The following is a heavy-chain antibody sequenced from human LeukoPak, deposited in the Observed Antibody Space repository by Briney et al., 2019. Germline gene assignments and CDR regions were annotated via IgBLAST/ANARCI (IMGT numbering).Heavy chain of an antibody. V-gene: IGHV3-33*01. Sequence: LPGGSLRLSCAAFGFTFSSYGMHWVRQAPGKGLEWVAVIWYDGSNKYYADSVKGRFTISRDNSKNTLYLQMNSLRAEDTAVYYCARDRSGSWGAFDIWGQGTMVTVSS. CDR2: IWYDGSNK. J-gene: IGHJ3*02. D-gene: IGHD6-19*01. CDR1: GFTFSSYG. CDR3: ARDRSGSWGAFDI.